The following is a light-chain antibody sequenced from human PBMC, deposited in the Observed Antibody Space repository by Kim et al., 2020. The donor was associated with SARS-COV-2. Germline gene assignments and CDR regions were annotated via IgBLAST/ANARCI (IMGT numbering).Light chain of an antibody. J-gene: IGLJ3*02. CDR1: SSDIGSNT. V-gene: IGLV1-44*01. Sequence: QSVLTQPPSASGTPGQRITISCSGSSSDIGSNTVSWYQQFPGTTPKLLIYSNTQRPSRVPDRFSGSKSGTSAFLAISEFQSEDEADYYCASWDDSLSGWVFGGGTQLTVL. CDR3: ASWDDSLSGWV. CDR2: SNT.